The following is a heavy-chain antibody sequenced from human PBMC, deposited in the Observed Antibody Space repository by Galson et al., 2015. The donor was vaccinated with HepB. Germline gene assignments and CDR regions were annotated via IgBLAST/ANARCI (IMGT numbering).Heavy chain of an antibody. CDR2: ISAYNGNT. Sequence: SVKVSCKASGYTFTSYGISWVRQAPGRGLEWMGWISAYNGNTNYAQKLQGRVTMTTDTSTSTAYMELRSLRSDDTAVYYCARGFPALLDYYDSSGYAFDIWGQGTMVTVSS. CDR1: GYTFTSYG. D-gene: IGHD3-22*01. J-gene: IGHJ3*02. V-gene: IGHV1-18*01. CDR3: ARGFPALLDYYDSSGYAFDI.